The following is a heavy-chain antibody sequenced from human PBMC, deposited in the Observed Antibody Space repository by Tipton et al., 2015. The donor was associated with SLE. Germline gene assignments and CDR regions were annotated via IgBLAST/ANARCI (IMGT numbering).Heavy chain of an antibody. Sequence: SLRLSCAASGFTFSSYGMHWVRQAPGKGLEWVAFIRYDGSNKYYADSVKGRFTISRDNSKNTLYLQMNSLRAEDTAVYYCARVRATVVRAVKYYFYGMDVWGQGTTVTVSS. CDR1: GFTFSSYG. V-gene: IGHV3-30*02. CDR3: ARVRATVVRAVKYYFYGMDV. D-gene: IGHD3-10*01. J-gene: IGHJ6*02. CDR2: IRYDGSNK.